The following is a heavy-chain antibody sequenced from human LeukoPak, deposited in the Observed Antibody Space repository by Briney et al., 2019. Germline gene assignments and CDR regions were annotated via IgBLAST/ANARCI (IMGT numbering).Heavy chain of an antibody. CDR3: AKVATYYYGSGSYHNWFDP. J-gene: IGHJ5*02. CDR2: IWYDGSNK. V-gene: IGHV3-33*06. D-gene: IGHD3-10*01. Sequence: GRSLRLSCAASGFTFSSYGMHWVRQAPGKGLEWVAVIWYDGSNKYYADSVKGRFTISRDNSKNTLYLQMNSLRAEDTAVYYCAKVATYYYGSGSYHNWFDPWGQGTLVTVSS. CDR1: GFTFSSYG.